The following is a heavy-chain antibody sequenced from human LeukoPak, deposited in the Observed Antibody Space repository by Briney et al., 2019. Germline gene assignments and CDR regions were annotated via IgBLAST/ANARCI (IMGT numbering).Heavy chain of an antibody. J-gene: IGHJ4*02. D-gene: IGHD6-19*01. CDR2: INHSGGT. V-gene: IGHV4-34*01. CDR1: GESFSGYY. CDR3: ATTVAGVREHAY. Sequence: SETLSLTCAVYGESFSGYYWSWIRQSPGKGLEWIGEINHSGGTYYNPSLKSRVTISVDKSKNQFSLKLSSVTAADTAVYYCATTVAGVREHAYWGQGTLVTVSS.